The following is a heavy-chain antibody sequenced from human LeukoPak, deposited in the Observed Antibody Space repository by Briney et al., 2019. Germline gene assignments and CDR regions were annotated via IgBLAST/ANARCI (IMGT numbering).Heavy chain of an antibody. V-gene: IGHV3-30*02. J-gene: IGHJ4*02. Sequence: GGSLRLSCAASGFIFSNYGIHWVRQAPGKGLEWVAFIRYDGSNKYYADSVKGRFTISRDNSKNTLYLQMNSLRAEDTAVYYCAKGNYYDRSLDYWGQGTLVTVSS. CDR1: GFIFSNYG. CDR3: AKGNYYDRSLDY. CDR2: IRYDGSNK. D-gene: IGHD3-22*01.